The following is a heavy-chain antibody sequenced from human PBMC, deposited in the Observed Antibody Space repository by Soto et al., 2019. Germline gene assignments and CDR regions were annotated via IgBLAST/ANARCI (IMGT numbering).Heavy chain of an antibody. Sequence: GGSLRLSCAASGFTFSSYDMHWVRQATGKGLEWVSAIGTAGDTYYPGSVKGRFTISRENAKNSLYLQMNSLRAGDTAVYYCARGRSGGGRRTYFDYWGKGTLVTVSS. CDR2: IGTAGDT. CDR3: ARGRSGGGRRTYFDY. V-gene: IGHV3-13*01. CDR1: GFTFSSYD. J-gene: IGHJ4*02. D-gene: IGHD5-12*01.